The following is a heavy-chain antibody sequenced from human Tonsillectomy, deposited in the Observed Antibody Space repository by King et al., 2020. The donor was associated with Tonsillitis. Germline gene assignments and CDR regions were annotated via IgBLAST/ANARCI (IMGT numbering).Heavy chain of an antibody. CDR2: IIPIFGSA. D-gene: IGHD3-22*01. Sequence: VQLVESGAEVKKPGSSVKVSCKATVGTFSSYSISWVRQAPGQGLEWMGGIIPIFGSAHYAQKFTGSVTRTADESTSTAYMELSSLRSEDTAVYYCASYYYDSSGYRYAFDIWGQGTMVTVSS. CDR3: ASYYYDSSGYRYAFDI. CDR1: VGTFSSYS. V-gene: IGHV1-69*01. J-gene: IGHJ3*02.